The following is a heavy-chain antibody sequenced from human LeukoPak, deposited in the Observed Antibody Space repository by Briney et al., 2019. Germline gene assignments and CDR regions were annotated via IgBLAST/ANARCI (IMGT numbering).Heavy chain of an antibody. J-gene: IGHJ4*02. D-gene: IGHD2-15*01. CDR2: IYYTGST. CDR3: GRLAWVCRGGSCYSGVDY. Sequence: SETLFLTCTVSGGSISSSSYYWGWIRQPPGKGLEWIGTIYYTGSTYYNPSLKSRVTISVDTSKNQFSLKLSSVTAADTAVYYCGRLAWVCRGGSCYSGVDYWGQGTLVTVSS. V-gene: IGHV4-39*01. CDR1: GGSISSSSYY.